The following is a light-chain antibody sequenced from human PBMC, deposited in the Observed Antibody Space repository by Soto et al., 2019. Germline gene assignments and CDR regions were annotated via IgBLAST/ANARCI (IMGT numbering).Light chain of an antibody. CDR3: QQYGSSPRT. J-gene: IGKJ1*01. CDR2: GAS. V-gene: IGKV3-20*01. CDR1: QSVNSSS. Sequence: EIVLTQSPGTLSLSPGERATLSCRASQSVNSSSIAWYQQKPGQAPRLLIYGASSRATGIPDRFGGSGSGTDFTLTISRLEPVDFAVFYCQQYGSSPRTFGQGTKVEVK.